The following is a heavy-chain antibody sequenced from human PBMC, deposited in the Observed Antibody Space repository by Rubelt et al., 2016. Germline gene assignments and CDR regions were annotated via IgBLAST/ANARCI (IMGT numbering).Heavy chain of an antibody. Sequence: QVQLQESGPGLVKPSETLSLTCTVSGYSISSGYYWGWIRQPPGKGLEWIGNIYHSGSTYYSPSLKSRVTISVDTSKNQFSLNLNSVTAADTAVYYCARDYGACGGNCYLHFDYWGQGTLVTVSS. J-gene: IGHJ4*02. CDR2: IYHSGST. V-gene: IGHV4-38-2*02. CDR1: GYSISSGYY. CDR3: ARDYGACGGNCYLHFDY. D-gene: IGHD2-21*01.